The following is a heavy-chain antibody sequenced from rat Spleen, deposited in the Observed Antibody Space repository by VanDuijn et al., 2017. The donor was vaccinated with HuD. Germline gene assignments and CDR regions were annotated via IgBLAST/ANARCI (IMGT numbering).Heavy chain of an antibody. V-gene: IGHV5-29*01. Sequence: EVHLVESDGGLVQPGRSLKLSCAASGFIFSDHYVAWVRQGPTKGLEWVATINYDGRSTFYRDSLRDRFTISRDIAKSTLYLQMNNLRSEDTATYYCTRGTYFRHWGQGVMVTVSS. J-gene: IGHJ2*01. CDR2: INYDGRST. CDR3: TRGTYFRH. D-gene: IGHD4-6*01. CDR1: GFIFSDHY.